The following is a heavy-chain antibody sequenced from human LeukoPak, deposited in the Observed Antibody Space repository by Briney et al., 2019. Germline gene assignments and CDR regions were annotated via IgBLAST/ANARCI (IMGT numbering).Heavy chain of an antibody. CDR2: INTNTGNP. CDR3: ATSLAAAGFSFDY. V-gene: IGHV7-4-1*02. J-gene: IGHJ4*02. D-gene: IGHD6-13*01. Sequence: ASVTVSCTASGYIFISYAMNWVRQAPGQGLEWMGWINTNTGNPTYAQGFTGRFVFSLDTSVSTAYLQISSLKAEDTAVYYCATSLAAAGFSFDYWGQGTLVTVSS. CDR1: GYIFISYA.